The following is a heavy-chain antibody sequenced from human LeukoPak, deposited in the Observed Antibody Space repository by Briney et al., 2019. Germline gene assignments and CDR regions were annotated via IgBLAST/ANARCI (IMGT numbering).Heavy chain of an antibody. Sequence: GGPLRLSCAASGLTFSSYWMSWVRQAPGKGLEWVANIKQDGSEKYYVDSVKGRFTISRDNAKNSLYLQMNSLRAEDTAVYYCARDRGYYYDSSGPNWFDPWGQGTLVTVSS. V-gene: IGHV3-7*03. CDR2: IKQDGSEK. CDR3: ARDRGYYYDSSGPNWFDP. CDR1: GLTFSSYW. D-gene: IGHD3-22*01. J-gene: IGHJ5*02.